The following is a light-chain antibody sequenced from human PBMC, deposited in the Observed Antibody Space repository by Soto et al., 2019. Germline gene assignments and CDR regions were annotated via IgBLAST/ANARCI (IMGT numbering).Light chain of an antibody. V-gene: IGKV3-15*01. CDR3: QQYGSSPRT. CDR2: RAS. CDR1: QNINSN. J-gene: IGKJ1*01. Sequence: IVMTQSPATLSVSPGERVTLSRRASQNINSNLAWYQHKPGQAPRLLMFRASIRATGFPARFSGSGSGTDFNITISSLQSEDFAVYYCQQYGSSPRTFGQGTKVDIK.